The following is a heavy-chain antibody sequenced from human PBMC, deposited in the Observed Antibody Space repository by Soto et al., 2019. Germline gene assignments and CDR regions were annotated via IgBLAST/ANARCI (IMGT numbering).Heavy chain of an antibody. CDR1: GFTFSSYS. J-gene: IGHJ5*01. Sequence: PGGSLRISCAASGFTFSSYSMSWVRQAPGKGLKWVSAISGSGGSTYYADSVKGRFTISRDNSKNTLYLQMNSLRAEDTAVYYCAKDLAGWVVAATLINWFDPWGQGTLVTVSS. V-gene: IGHV3-23*01. D-gene: IGHD2-15*01. CDR3: AKDLAGWVVAATLINWFDP. CDR2: ISGSGGST.